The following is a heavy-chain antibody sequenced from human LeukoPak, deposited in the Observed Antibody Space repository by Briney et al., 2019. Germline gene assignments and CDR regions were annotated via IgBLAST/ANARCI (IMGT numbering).Heavy chain of an antibody. CDR1: GGSISSGDYY. J-gene: IGHJ4*02. Sequence: SETLSLTCTVSGGSISSGDYYWGWIRQPPGKGLEWIGSIYYSGSTYYNPPLKSRVTISVDTSKNQFSLKLTSVTAADTAVYYCSRRLAGTEDYWGQGTLVTVSS. CDR2: IYYSGST. V-gene: IGHV4-39*01. D-gene: IGHD6-13*01. CDR3: SRRLAGTEDY.